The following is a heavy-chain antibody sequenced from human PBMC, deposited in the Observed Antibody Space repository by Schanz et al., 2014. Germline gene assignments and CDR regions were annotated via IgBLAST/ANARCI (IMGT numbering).Heavy chain of an antibody. V-gene: IGHV3-66*02. D-gene: IGHD6-19*01. CDR1: GFNVSKSY. CDR3: ARDLISSGWYG. J-gene: IGHJ4*02. Sequence: EVQVVESGGGLVQPGGSLRLSCVASGFNVSKSYVSWVRQAPGKGLEWVSLIYKSGSAFYADSVKGRLTISRDNSKNTVYLEMNRLRTEDTALYYCARDLISSGWYGWGQGTLVTVSS. CDR2: IYKSGSA.